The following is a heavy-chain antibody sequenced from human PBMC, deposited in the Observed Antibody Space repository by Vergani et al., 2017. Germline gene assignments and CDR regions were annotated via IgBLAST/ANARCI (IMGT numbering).Heavy chain of an antibody. V-gene: IGHV4-30-4*08. Sequence: QVQLQESGPGLVKPSQTLSLTCTVSGGSISSGDYYWSWIRQPPGKGLEWIGYIYYSGSTYYNPSLKSRVTISVDTSKNQFSLKLSSVTAADTAVYYCAREAGYCSSTSCYFEGFWFDPWGQGTLVTVSS. CDR2: IYYSGST. J-gene: IGHJ5*02. CDR3: AREAGYCSSTSCYFEGFWFDP. D-gene: IGHD2-2*01. CDR1: GGSISSGDYY.